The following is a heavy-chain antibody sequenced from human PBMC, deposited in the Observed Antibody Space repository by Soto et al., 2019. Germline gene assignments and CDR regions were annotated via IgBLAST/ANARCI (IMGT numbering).Heavy chain of an antibody. CDR3: AKDRYYYDSSGYLPLDY. CDR1: GFTFSSYG. CDR2: ISYDGSNK. D-gene: IGHD3-22*01. V-gene: IGHV3-30*18. J-gene: IGHJ4*02. Sequence: TGGSLRLSCAASGFTFSSYGMHWVRQAPGKGLEWVAVISYDGSNKYYADSVKGRSTISRDNSKNTLYLQMNSLRAEDTAVYYCAKDRYYYDSSGYLPLDYWGQGTLVTVSS.